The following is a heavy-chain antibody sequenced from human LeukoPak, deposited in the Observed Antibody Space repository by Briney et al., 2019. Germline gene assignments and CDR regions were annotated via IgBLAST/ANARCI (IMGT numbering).Heavy chain of an antibody. CDR3: ARDRRLDY. Sequence: GGSLRLSCAASGFTFSSYAMHWVRQAPGKGLEWVAFIRFDGSTKYYADSVKGRFTISRDNSRNTLYLQMNSLRAEDTAVYYCARDRRLDYWGQGTLVTVSS. CDR2: IRFDGSTK. V-gene: IGHV3-30*02. J-gene: IGHJ4*02. CDR1: GFTFSSYA.